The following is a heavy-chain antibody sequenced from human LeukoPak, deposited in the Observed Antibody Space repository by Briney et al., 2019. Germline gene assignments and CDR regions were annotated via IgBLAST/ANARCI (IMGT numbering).Heavy chain of an antibody. V-gene: IGHV3-74*01. Sequence: PGGSLRLSCADSGFTFSTYWMHWVRQAPGKGLVWVSRISGDERSTSYADSVKGRFTISRDNAKNTLYLQMNSLRAEDTAVYYCASYGSGSYSAIWGQGTMVTVSS. D-gene: IGHD3-10*01. CDR1: GFTFSTYW. CDR3: ASYGSGSYSAI. CDR2: ISGDERST. J-gene: IGHJ3*02.